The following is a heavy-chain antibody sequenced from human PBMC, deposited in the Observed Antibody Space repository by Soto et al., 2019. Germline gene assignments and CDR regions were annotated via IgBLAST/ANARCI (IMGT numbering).Heavy chain of an antibody. CDR3: ARGDPSYCGGDCYSTSIDY. J-gene: IGHJ4*02. Sequence: ASVKVSCKASGYTFTGYYMHCVRQAPGQGLEWMGWINPNSGGTNYAQKFQGWVTMTRDTSISTAYMELSRLRSDDTAVYYCARGDPSYCGGDCYSTSIDYWGQGTLVTVSS. CDR2: INPNSGGT. CDR1: GYTFTGYY. V-gene: IGHV1-2*04. D-gene: IGHD2-21*02.